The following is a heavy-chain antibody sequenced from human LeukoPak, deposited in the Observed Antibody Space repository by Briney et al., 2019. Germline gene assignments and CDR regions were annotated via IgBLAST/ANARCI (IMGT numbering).Heavy chain of an antibody. CDR2: ISYDGSNK. Sequence: PGRSLRLSCAASGFTFSSYGMHWVRQAPGKGLEWVAVISYDGSNKYYADSVKGRFTISRDDSKNTLYLQMNSLRAEDTAVYYCAKEGLHNNWFDLWGQGTLVTVSS. CDR1: GFTFSSYG. V-gene: IGHV3-30*18. CDR3: AKEGLHNNWFDL. J-gene: IGHJ5*02. D-gene: IGHD4-11*01.